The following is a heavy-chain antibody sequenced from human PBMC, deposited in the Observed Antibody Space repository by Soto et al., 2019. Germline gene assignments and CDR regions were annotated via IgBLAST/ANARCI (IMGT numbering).Heavy chain of an antibody. CDR2: IYYSGST. CDR3: ARDQATVTKGDAFDI. D-gene: IGHD4-17*01. J-gene: IGHJ3*02. Sequence: QVQLQESGPGLVKPSQTLSLTCTVSGGSISSGGYYWSWIRQHPGKGLEWIGYIYYSGSTYYNPSLKSRVTISVDTSKNQFSLKLSSVTATDTAVYYCARDQATVTKGDAFDIWGQGTMVTVSS. CDR1: GGSISSGGYY. V-gene: IGHV4-31*03.